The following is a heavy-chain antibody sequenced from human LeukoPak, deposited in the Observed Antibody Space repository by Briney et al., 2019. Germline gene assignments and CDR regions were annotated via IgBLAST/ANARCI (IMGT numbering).Heavy chain of an antibody. V-gene: IGHV4-31*03. CDR1: GGTISSGAYY. CDR3: ARVGGWNFVN. J-gene: IGHJ4*02. CDR2: IHHSGRA. Sequence: PSQTLSLTCTVSGGTISSGAYYWSWIRQHPGKGLEWIGYIHHSGRAYYNPSLKSRVTISVDTSKNQFSLTLSSVTAADTAVYYCARVGGWNFVNWGQGTLVTVSS. D-gene: IGHD3-16*01.